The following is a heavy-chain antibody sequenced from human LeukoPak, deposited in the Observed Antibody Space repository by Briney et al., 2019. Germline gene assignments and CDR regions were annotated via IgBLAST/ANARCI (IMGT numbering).Heavy chain of an antibody. V-gene: IGHV4-34*01. J-gene: IGHJ4*02. CDR3: ARSPRLGDILTGYYSDY. CDR1: GGSFSGYY. Sequence: SETLSLTCAVYGGSFSGYYWSWIRQPPGKGLEWIGEINHSGSTNYNPSLKSRVPISVDTSKNQFSLKLSSVTAADTAVYYCARSPRLGDILTGYYSDYWGQGTLVTVSS. D-gene: IGHD3-9*01. CDR2: INHSGST.